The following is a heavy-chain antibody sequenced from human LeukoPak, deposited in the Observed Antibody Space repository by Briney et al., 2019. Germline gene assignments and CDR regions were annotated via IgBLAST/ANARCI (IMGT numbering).Heavy chain of an antibody. Sequence: GGSLRLSCAASRFTFSSYNMNWVRQAPGKGLEWVSSISSSSSYIYYADSVKGRFTISRDNAKNSLYLQMNSLRAEDTAVYYCARDPGSYNEVAFDIWGQGTMVTVSS. J-gene: IGHJ3*02. CDR1: RFTFSSYN. D-gene: IGHD1-26*01. CDR2: ISSSSSYI. CDR3: ARDPGSYNEVAFDI. V-gene: IGHV3-21*01.